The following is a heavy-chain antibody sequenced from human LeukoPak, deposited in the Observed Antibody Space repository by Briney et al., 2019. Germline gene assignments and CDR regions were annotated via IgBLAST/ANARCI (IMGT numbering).Heavy chain of an antibody. CDR2: ISYDGSNK. J-gene: IGHJ6*03. Sequence: GGSLRLSCAASGFTFSSYAMHWVRQAPGKGLEWVAVISYDGSNKYYADSVKGRFTISRDNSKNTLYLQMNSLRAEDTAVYYCARDTGHYYYYYMDVWGKGTTVTVSS. CDR1: GFTFSSYA. CDR3: ARDTGHYYYYYMDV. V-gene: IGHV3-30*04. D-gene: IGHD4-17*01.